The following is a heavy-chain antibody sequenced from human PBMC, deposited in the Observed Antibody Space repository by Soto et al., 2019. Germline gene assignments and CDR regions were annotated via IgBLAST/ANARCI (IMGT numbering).Heavy chain of an antibody. V-gene: IGHV1-8*01. J-gene: IGHJ5*02. Sequence: ASVKVSCKASGYTFTSYDINWVRQATGQGLEWMGWMNPNSGNTGYAQKFQGRVTMTRNTSISTAYMELSSLRSEDTAVYYCARVRIVVVPAAMHNWFDPWGQGTLVTVSS. CDR2: MNPNSGNT. D-gene: IGHD2-2*01. CDR1: GYTFTSYD. CDR3: ARVRIVVVPAAMHNWFDP.